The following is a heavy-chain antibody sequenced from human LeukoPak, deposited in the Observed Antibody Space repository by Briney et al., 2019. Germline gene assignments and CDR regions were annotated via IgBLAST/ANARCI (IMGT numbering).Heavy chain of an antibody. CDR3: ARRQLNLDP. J-gene: IGHJ5*02. D-gene: IGHD1-1*01. CDR2: ISTSGTTI. Sequence: GGSLRLSCAAFGFTFSDYYMSWIRQAPGKGLEWVSYISTSGTTIYYADSVKGRFTISRDNAKNSLYLRMNSLRAEDTAVYYCARRQLNLDPWGQGTLVTVSS. CDR1: GFTFSDYY. V-gene: IGHV3-11*01.